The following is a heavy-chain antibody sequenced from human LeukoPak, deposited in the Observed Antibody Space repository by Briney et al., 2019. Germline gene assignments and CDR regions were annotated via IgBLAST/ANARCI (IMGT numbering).Heavy chain of an antibody. CDR2: IKQDGSEK. CDR1: GFTFSSYW. J-gene: IGHJ4*02. CDR3: ARGRNVLRYFDWLSPPY. Sequence: PGGSLRLSCAASGFTFSSYWMSWVRQAPGKGLEWVANIKQDGSEKYYVDSVKGRFTISRDNAKNSLYLQMNSLRAEDTAVYYCARGRNVLRYFDWLSPPYWGQGTLVTVSS. V-gene: IGHV3-7*04. D-gene: IGHD3-9*01.